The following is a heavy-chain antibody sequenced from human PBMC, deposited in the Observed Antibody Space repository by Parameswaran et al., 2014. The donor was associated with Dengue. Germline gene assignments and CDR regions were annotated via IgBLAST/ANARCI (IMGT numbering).Heavy chain of an antibody. CDR3: ARRFCGGDCYRLEDLAYHFDF. Sequence: WVRQAPGQGLEWMGGINPVSGTPTYPQKLQDRVTIITDESTDTAFMELRSLRIEDTAVYYCARRFCGGDCYRLEDLAYHFDFWGQGTLVTVSS. CDR2: INPVSGTP. J-gene: IGHJ4*02. V-gene: IGHV1-69*05. D-gene: IGHD2-21*02.